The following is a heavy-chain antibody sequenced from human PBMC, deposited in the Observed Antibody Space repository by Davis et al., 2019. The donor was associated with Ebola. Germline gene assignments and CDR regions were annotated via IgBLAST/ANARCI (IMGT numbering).Heavy chain of an antibody. J-gene: IGHJ4*02. D-gene: IGHD2-15*01. V-gene: IGHV3-7*01. CDR2: IKEDGSQK. CDR3: VRDAGWQRLDN. Sequence: PGSLLKISCAASGFTFSNYWMTWVRQAPGEGLEWVAHIKEDGSQKYYVDSVKGRFTISRDNAQTSLSLQMNSLRVDDTAIYYCVRDAGWQRLDNWGQGTLVTVSS. CDR1: GFTFSNYW.